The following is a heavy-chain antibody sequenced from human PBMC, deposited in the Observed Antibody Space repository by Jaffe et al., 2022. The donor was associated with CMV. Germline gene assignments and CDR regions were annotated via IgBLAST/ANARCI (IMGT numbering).Heavy chain of an antibody. CDR2: ISSSSSYI. Sequence: EVQLVESGGGLVKPGGSLRLSCAASGFTFSSYSMNWVRQAPGKGLEWVSSISSSSSYIYYADSVKGRFTISRDNAKNSLYLQMNSLRAEDTAVYYCARWQDTAMVTRVYYFDYWGQGTLVTVSS. CDR1: GFTFSSYS. D-gene: IGHD5-18*01. J-gene: IGHJ4*02. CDR3: ARWQDTAMVTRVYYFDY. V-gene: IGHV3-21*01.